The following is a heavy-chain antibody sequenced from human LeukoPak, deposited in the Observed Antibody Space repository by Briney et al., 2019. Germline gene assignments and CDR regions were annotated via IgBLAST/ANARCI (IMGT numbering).Heavy chain of an antibody. D-gene: IGHD3-22*01. CDR2: INDSGST. V-gene: IGHV4-34*01. CDR1: GGSLSDYS. Sequence: TLSLTRALYGGSLSDYSWGWIRQPPGKGLGWVGEINDSGSTTYNPSPTRRVTLSADTPKKQFSPKFRSVTAARTPLYYCARGTPRDFGTSGFYYNYWGQGTPVTVSS. J-gene: IGHJ4*02. CDR3: ARGTPRDFGTSGFYYNY.